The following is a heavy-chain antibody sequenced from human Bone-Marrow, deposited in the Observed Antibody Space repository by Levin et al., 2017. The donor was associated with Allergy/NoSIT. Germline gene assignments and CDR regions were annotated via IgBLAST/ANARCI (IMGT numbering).Heavy chain of an antibody. D-gene: IGHD2-15*01. CDR1: GFTFSSYE. CDR2: ISSSGSTI. Sequence: GESLKISCAASGFTFSSYEMNWVRQAPGKGLEWVSYISSSGSTIYYADSVKGRFTISRDNAKNSLYLQMNSLRAEDTAVYYCARDIVVVHYYYYGMDVWGQGTTVTVSS. CDR3: ARDIVVVHYYYYGMDV. V-gene: IGHV3-48*03. J-gene: IGHJ6*02.